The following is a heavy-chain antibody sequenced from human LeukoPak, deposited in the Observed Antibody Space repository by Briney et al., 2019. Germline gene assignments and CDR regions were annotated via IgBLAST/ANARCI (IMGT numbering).Heavy chain of an antibody. V-gene: IGHV3-20*04. CDR3: ARAPITSPFYFDF. CDR1: GFDFGAHG. CDR2: INWSGGST. Sequence: GGSLRLSCTASGFDFGAHGMRWVRQAPGKGLEWVAGINWSGGSTGYGDSSRGRFTISRDNTKNSLYLQMDSLRAEDTALYYCARAPITSPFYFDFWGQGTLVTVSS. J-gene: IGHJ4*02. D-gene: IGHD2-2*01.